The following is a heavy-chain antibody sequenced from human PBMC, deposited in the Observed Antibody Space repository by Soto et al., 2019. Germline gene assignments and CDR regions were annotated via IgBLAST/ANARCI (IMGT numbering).Heavy chain of an antibody. CDR1: GFTFSNFG. CDR2: IWYDGRNK. J-gene: IGHJ4*02. Sequence: QVQLVESGGGVVKPGRSLRLSCAASGFTFSNFGMHWVRQAPGKGLEWVAVIWYDGRNKDYADPVKGRFTISRDISKNTLYLQMNSLRAEDTAVYYCARDWVGRYFDDWGQGTMVTVSS. CDR3: ARDWVGRYFDD. V-gene: IGHV3-33*01. D-gene: IGHD3-16*01.